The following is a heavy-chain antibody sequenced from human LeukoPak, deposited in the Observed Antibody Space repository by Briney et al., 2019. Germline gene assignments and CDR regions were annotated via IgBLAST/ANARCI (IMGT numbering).Heavy chain of an antibody. J-gene: IGHJ4*02. V-gene: IGHV4-34*01. CDR3: AREEYYYDSSGPSHY. CDR2: INHGGST. CDR1: GGSFSGYY. Sequence: SETLSLTCAVYGGSFSGYYWSWIRQPPGKGLEWIGEINHGGSTNYNPSLKSRVTISVDTSKNQFSLKLSSVTAADTAVYYCAREEYYYDSSGPSHYWGQGTLVTVSS. D-gene: IGHD3-22*01.